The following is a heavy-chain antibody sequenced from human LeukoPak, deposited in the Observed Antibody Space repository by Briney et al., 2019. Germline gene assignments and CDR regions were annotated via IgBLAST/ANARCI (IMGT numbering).Heavy chain of an antibody. Sequence: SETLSLTCTVSGGSIISYYWSWIRQPAGKGLEWIGRIYTSGSTNYNPSLKSRVTMSVDTSQNQFSLKLTSLTAADTAVYYCARGFSGSRYFDYWGQGTLVTVSS. V-gene: IGHV4-4*07. CDR1: GGSIISYY. D-gene: IGHD1-26*01. CDR2: IYTSGST. CDR3: ARGFSGSRYFDY. J-gene: IGHJ4*02.